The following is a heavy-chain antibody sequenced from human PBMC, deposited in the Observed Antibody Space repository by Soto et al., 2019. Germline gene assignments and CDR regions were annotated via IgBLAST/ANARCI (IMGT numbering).Heavy chain of an antibody. D-gene: IGHD6-13*01. V-gene: IGHV1-8*01. CDR2: MNPNSGNT. Sequence: ASVKVSCKASGYTFTSYDINWVRQATGQGLEWMGWMNPNSGNTGYAQKFQGRVTMTRNTSISTAYMELSSLRSEDTAVYYCARGRIKQLVLNYWGQGTLVTSPQ. CDR1: GYTFTSYD. J-gene: IGHJ4*02. CDR3: ARGRIKQLVLNY.